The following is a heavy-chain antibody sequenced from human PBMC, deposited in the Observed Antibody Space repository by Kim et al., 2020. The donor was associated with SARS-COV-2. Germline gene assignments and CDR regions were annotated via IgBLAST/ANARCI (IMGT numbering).Heavy chain of an antibody. D-gene: IGHD4-17*01. CDR3: AKDGPPYGGTVPYYFDY. Sequence: VQGRFTISRDNAKNSLYLQMNSLRAEDTALYYCAKDGPPYGGTVPYYFDYWGQGTLVTVSS. J-gene: IGHJ4*02. V-gene: IGHV3-9*01.